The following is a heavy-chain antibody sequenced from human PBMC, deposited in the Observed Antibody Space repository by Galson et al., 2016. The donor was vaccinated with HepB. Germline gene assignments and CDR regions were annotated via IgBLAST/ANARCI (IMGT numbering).Heavy chain of an antibody. CDR3: AKDLADYYDSTGYYTGLDY. CDR2: IKEDGSDK. D-gene: IGHD3-22*01. V-gene: IGHV3-7*04. J-gene: IGHJ4*02. Sequence: SLRLSCAGSGFTFSSSYMDWDRQAPGEGLEWVAKIKEDGSDKFYVDSVKGRFTISRDNSKNTLYLQMNSLRAEDTAVYYCAKDLADYYDSTGYYTGLDYWGQGTLVTVSS. CDR1: GFTFSSSY.